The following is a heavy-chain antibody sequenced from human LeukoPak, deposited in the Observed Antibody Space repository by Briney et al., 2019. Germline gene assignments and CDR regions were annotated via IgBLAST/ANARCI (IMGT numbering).Heavy chain of an antibody. Sequence: ASVKVSCKASGYTLTSYGISWVRQAPGQGLEWMGWISAYNGNTNYAQKLQGRVTMTTDTSTSTAYMELRSLRSDDTAVYYCARYSSSWDYYYYYYYMDVWGKGTTVTISS. CDR1: GYTLTSYG. D-gene: IGHD6-13*01. CDR3: ARYSSSWDYYYYYYYMDV. CDR2: ISAYNGNT. J-gene: IGHJ6*03. V-gene: IGHV1-18*01.